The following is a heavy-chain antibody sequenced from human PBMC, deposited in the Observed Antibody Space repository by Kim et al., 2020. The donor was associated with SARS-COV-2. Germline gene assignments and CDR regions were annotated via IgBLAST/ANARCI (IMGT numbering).Heavy chain of an antibody. CDR1: GFTFSSYA. Sequence: GGSLRLSCVASGFTFSSYAMHWVRQAPGKGLEWVAVISYDGSNKYYADSVKGRFTISRDNSKNTLYLQMNSLRAEDTAVYYCAREGFTMVQGVIIHQGNYYYYYMDVWGKGTTVTVSS. CDR2: ISYDGSNK. V-gene: IGHV3-30-3*01. CDR3: AREGFTMVQGVIIHQGNYYYYYMDV. D-gene: IGHD3-10*01. J-gene: IGHJ6*03.